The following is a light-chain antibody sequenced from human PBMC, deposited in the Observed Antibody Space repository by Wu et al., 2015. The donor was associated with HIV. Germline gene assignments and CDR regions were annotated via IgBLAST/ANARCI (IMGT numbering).Light chain of an antibody. J-gene: IGKJ3*01. Sequence: EIVLTQSPGTLSLFPGERATLSCRASQSVSSTYLAWYQQKPGHPPRLLIYSASSRAPGIPDRFSGSGSRTDFTLTISRLEPEDFAVYFCQQYRTFGPGTKVDIK. V-gene: IGKV3-20*01. CDR1: QSVSSTY. CDR2: SAS. CDR3: QQYRT.